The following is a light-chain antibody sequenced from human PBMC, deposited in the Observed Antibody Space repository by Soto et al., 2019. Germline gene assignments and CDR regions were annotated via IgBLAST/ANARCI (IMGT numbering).Light chain of an antibody. Sequence: EIVSTQSPGTLSLSPGERATLSCRASQSVSSSYLAWYQQKPGQAPRLLIYGASSRATGIPDRFSGSGSGTDFTLTISRLEPEDFAVYYCQQYGSSSITFGKGTRLEIK. CDR1: QSVSSSY. V-gene: IGKV3-20*01. CDR3: QQYGSSSIT. CDR2: GAS. J-gene: IGKJ5*01.